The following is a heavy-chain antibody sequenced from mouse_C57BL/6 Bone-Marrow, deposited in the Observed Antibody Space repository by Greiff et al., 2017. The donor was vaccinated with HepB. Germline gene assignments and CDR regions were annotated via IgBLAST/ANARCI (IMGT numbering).Heavy chain of an antibody. Sequence: EVMLVESGGGLVQPGGSLKLSCAASGFTFSDYYMYWVRQTPEKRLEWVAYISNGGGSTYYPDTVKGRFTISRDNAKNTLYLQMSRLKSEDTAMYYCARRDGGYFDYWGQGTTLTVSS. CDR1: GFTFSDYY. CDR2: ISNGGGST. D-gene: IGHD1-1*01. J-gene: IGHJ2*01. CDR3: ARRDGGYFDY. V-gene: IGHV5-12*01.